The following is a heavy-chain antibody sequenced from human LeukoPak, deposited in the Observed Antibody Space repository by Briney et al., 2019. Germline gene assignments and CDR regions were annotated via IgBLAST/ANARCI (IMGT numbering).Heavy chain of an antibody. CDR2: INQDGSEI. D-gene: IGHD7-27*01. V-gene: IGHV3-7*01. CDR1: GFPFTSYW. J-gene: IGHJ4*02. Sequence: GGSLRLSCAGSGFPFTSYWMNWVRQSPGKGLEWVANINQDGSEIYYADSVKGRFTLSRDNAENSVYLQTNNLRAEETAVYYCATLNWGNLDFWGQGTQVTVSS. CDR3: ATLNWGNLDF.